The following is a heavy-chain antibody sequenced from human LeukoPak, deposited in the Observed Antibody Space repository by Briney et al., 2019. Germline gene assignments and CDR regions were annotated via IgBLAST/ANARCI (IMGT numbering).Heavy chain of an antibody. Sequence: PGGSLRLSCAASRFTFSSYAMSWVRQAPGKGLEWVSTISDGGTRTYYADSVKGRFTISRDNSKNTVYLQMNSLRAEDTALYYCAKIAHYHFDSWGQGTPVTVSS. CDR3: AKIAHYHFDS. CDR1: RFTFSSYA. D-gene: IGHD4/OR15-4a*01. V-gene: IGHV3-23*01. J-gene: IGHJ4*02. CDR2: ISDGGTRT.